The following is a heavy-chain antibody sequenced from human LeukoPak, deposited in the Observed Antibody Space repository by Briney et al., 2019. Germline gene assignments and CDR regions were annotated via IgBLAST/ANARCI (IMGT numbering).Heavy chain of an antibody. Sequence: GGSLRLSCAASGFTFSSYGMNWVRQAPGKGLEWVSAITGSGGSTYYADSVKGRFTISRDNSKNTLSLQMNSLRAEDTAVYYCARRIVGATSIDYFDYWGQGTLVTVSS. V-gene: IGHV3-23*01. CDR3: ARRIVGATSIDYFDY. J-gene: IGHJ4*02. D-gene: IGHD1-26*01. CDR2: ITGSGGST. CDR1: GFTFSSYG.